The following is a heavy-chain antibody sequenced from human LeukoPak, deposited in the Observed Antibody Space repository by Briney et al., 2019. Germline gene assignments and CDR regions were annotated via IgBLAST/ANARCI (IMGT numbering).Heavy chain of an antibody. D-gene: IGHD6-13*01. CDR2: IYYSGST. V-gene: IGHV4-39*01. CDR1: GGSISSSSYY. CDR3: ATQTSYSSSWRGFYYYYMDV. J-gene: IGHJ6*03. Sequence: SETLSLTCTVSGGSISSSSYYWGWIRQPPGKGLEWIGSIYYSGSTYYNPSLKSRVTISVDTSKNQFSLKLSSVTAADTAVYYCATQTSYSSSWRGFYYYYMDVWGKGTTVTVSS.